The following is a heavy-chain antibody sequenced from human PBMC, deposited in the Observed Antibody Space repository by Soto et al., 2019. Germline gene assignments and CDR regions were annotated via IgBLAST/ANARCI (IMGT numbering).Heavy chain of an antibody. CDR2: IIPIFGTP. D-gene: IGHD3-22*01. V-gene: IGHV1-69*01. CDR1: GGTFSRLA. J-gene: IGHJ4*02. Sequence: QVQLVQSGAEVRKPGSSVKVSCKASGGTFSRLAISWVRQAPGQGLEWMGGIIPIFGTPNHAQKFQGRLTITADEVTSTVHMELSSLRSEDTAIYYCARGWGEDSSDYFYAYWGQGTLVIVSS. CDR3: ARGWGEDSSDYFYAY.